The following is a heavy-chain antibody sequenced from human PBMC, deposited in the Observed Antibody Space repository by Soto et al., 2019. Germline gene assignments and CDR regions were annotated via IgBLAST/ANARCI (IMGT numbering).Heavy chain of an antibody. J-gene: IGHJ6*02. Sequence: QVQLRESGPGLVQPSGTLSLTCAVSGGPISSSDWWRWVRQPPGKGLEGIGQIHHSGSTSNNPSLRSRVTISVDKSNNQFSLKLSSATAADTAVYYCARVGYCSGGRCYPAYYGMDVWGQGTTVTVSS. CDR3: ARVGYCSGGRCYPAYYGMDV. CDR1: GGPISSSDW. CDR2: IHHSGST. V-gene: IGHV4-4*02. D-gene: IGHD2-15*01.